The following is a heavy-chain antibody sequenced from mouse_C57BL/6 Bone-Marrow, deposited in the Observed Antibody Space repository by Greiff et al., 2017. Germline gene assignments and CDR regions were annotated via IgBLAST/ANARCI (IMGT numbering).Heavy chain of an antibody. CDR2: ISSGGSYT. J-gene: IGHJ4*01. CDR1: GFTFSSYG. V-gene: IGHV5-6*01. Sequence: DVQLVESGGDLVKPGGSLKLSCAASGFTFSSYGMSWVRQTPDKSLEWVATISSGGSYTYYPDSVKGRFTISRDNAKNTLYLQRSSLKAEDTAMYYCARPQLGAMDYWGQGTSVTVSS. CDR3: ARPQLGAMDY. D-gene: IGHD4-1*02.